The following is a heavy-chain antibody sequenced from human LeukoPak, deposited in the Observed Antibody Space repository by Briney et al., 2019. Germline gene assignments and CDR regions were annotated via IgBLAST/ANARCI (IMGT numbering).Heavy chain of an antibody. CDR2: INSDGRSR. V-gene: IGHV3-74*01. J-gene: IGHJ4*02. D-gene: IGHD6-13*01. Sequence: PGGSLRLSCTASGFTFSSYWMHWVRHARGMGLVWVSRINSDGRSRNYADSVKGRFTISRDNAKNTVYLQMNSLRAEDTAVYYCASASSHRIAAGGDYWGQGTLVTVSS. CDR1: GFTFSSYW. CDR3: ASASSHRIAAGGDY.